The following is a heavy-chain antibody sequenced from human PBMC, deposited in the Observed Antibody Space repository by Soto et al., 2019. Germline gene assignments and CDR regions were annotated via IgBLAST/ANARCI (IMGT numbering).Heavy chain of an antibody. CDR2: IKTKPDDGTI. J-gene: IGHJ4*02. D-gene: IGHD3-16*01. V-gene: IGHV3-15*01. CDR1: GLIFSDVW. Sequence: GGSLRLSCAASGLIFSDVWMTWVRQAPGKGLEWVGRIKTKPDDGTIDYAAPVRGRFTISRDDSKNTLYLQMTSLTPDDTGVYYCTTSNLGVDYWGPGALVTVS. CDR3: TTSNLGVDY.